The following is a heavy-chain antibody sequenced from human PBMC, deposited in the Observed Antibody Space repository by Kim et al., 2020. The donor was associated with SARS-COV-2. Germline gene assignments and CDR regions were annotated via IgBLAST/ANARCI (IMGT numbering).Heavy chain of an antibody. J-gene: IGHJ4*02. V-gene: IGHV3-30*18. Sequence: GGSLRLSCAASGFTFSSYGMHWVRQAPGKGLEWVAVISYDGSNKYYADSVKGRFTISRDNSKNTLYLQMNSLRAEDTAVYYCAKDGVISSTAMGDFDYWGQGTLVTVSS. CDR2: ISYDGSNK. CDR3: AKDGVISSTAMGDFDY. CDR1: GFTFSSYG. D-gene: IGHD5-18*01.